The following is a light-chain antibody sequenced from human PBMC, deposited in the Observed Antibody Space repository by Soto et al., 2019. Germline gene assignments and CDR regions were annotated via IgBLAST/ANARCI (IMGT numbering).Light chain of an antibody. CDR1: QTVSSNY. CDR2: GAS. J-gene: IGKJ1*01. Sequence: EIVLTQSPGTLSLSPGERATLSCRASQTVSSNYLAWYQQKPGQAPRLLIYGASSRATGIPDRFSGSWSGTDFTLTISRLEPEDLAVYYCQQYGSSQSFGQGTKVEIK. V-gene: IGKV3-20*01. CDR3: QQYGSSQS.